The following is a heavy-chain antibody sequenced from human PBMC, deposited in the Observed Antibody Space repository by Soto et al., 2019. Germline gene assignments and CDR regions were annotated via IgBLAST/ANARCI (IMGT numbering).Heavy chain of an antibody. CDR3: ARDRAYYYDSSGYYGHGSYYYYGMDV. Sequence: SVKVSCKASGGTFSSYAISWVRQAPGQGLEWMGGIIPIFGTANYAQKFQGRVTITADESTSTAYMGLSSLRSEDTAVYYCARDRAYYYDSSGYYGHGSYYYYGMDVWGQGTTVTVSS. CDR1: GGTFSSYA. CDR2: IIPIFGTA. J-gene: IGHJ6*02. D-gene: IGHD3-22*01. V-gene: IGHV1-69*13.